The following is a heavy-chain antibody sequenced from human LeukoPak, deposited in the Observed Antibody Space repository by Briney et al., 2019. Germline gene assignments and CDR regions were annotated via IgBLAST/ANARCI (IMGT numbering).Heavy chain of an antibody. Sequence: GGSLRLSCAASGFTFSSYAMSWVRQAPGKGLEWVSATSGSGGSTYYADSVKGRFTISRDNSKNTLYLQMNSLRAEDTAVYYCAKRYYYDSSGYYAYNYFDYWGQGTLVTVSS. CDR1: GFTFSSYA. V-gene: IGHV3-23*01. CDR3: AKRYYYDSSGYYAYNYFDY. CDR2: TSGSGGST. J-gene: IGHJ4*02. D-gene: IGHD3-22*01.